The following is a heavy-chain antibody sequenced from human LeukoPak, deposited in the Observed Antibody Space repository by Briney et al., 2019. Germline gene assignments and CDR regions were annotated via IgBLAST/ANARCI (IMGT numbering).Heavy chain of an antibody. V-gene: IGHV1-69*01. J-gene: IGHJ4*02. Sequence: SVKVSCKASGGTFSSYAISWVRQATGQGLEWMGGIIPIFGTANYAQKFQGRVTITADESTSTAYMELSSLRSEDTAVYYCTRGAYFGWSRLDYWGQGTLVTVSS. D-gene: IGHD3-9*01. CDR3: TRGAYFGWSRLDY. CDR2: IIPIFGTA. CDR1: GGTFSSYA.